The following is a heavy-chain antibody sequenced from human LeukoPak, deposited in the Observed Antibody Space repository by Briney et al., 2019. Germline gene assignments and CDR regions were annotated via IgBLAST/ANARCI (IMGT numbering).Heavy chain of an antibody. V-gene: IGHV4-59*01. J-gene: IGHJ4*02. CDR3: ASASYSDFGSDDYGPLQFDF. Sequence: SETLSLTCTVSGASISSYYWTWIRQSPGKGLEWIGDVYYTGSTNYSPSLKSRVTMSVDMFNIQFSLKLRSVTAADTAVYYCASASYSDFGSDDYGPLQFDFWGQGTLVTVSS. CDR1: GASISSYY. CDR2: VYYTGST. D-gene: IGHD3-3*01.